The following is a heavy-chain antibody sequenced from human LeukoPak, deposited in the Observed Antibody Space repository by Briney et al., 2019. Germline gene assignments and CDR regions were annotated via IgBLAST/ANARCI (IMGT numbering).Heavy chain of an antibody. Sequence: PSETLSLTCTVSGGSISSGDYYWSWIRQPPGKGLEWIGYIYYSGSTYYNPSLKSRVTISVDTSKNQVSLKLSSVTAADTAVYYCARSQYIIAAAGTGFDYWGQGTLVTVSS. D-gene: IGHD6-13*01. CDR2: IYYSGST. J-gene: IGHJ4*02. V-gene: IGHV4-30-4*08. CDR1: GGSISSGDYY. CDR3: ARSQYIIAAAGTGFDY.